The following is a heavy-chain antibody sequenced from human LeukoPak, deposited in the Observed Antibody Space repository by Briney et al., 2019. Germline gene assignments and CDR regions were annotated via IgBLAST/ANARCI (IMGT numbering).Heavy chain of an antibody. V-gene: IGHV4-61*02. CDR2: IYTSGST. Sequence: SETLSLTCAVSGYSISSGSYYWSWIRQPAGKGLEWIGRIYTSGSTNYNPSLKSRVTISVDTSKNQFSLKLSSVTAADTAVYYCARERLWELPSEEPYNWFDPWGQGTLVTVSS. CDR3: ARERLWELPSEEPYNWFDP. CDR1: GYSISSGSYY. J-gene: IGHJ5*02. D-gene: IGHD1-26*01.